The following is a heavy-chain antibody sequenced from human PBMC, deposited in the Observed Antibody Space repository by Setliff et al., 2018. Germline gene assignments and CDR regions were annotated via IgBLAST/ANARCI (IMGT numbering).Heavy chain of an antibody. CDR3: ARVDWGYSSNWSIDD. D-gene: IGHD6-13*01. J-gene: IGHJ4*02. Sequence: GGSLRLSCAASGFTFSSYWMSWVRQAPGKGLEWVANIKQDGSEKYYVDSVKGRFTISRDNAKNSLYLQMNSLRAEDTAVYYCARVDWGYSSNWSIDDWGQGTLVTVSS. V-gene: IGHV3-7*01. CDR1: GFTFSSYW. CDR2: IKQDGSEK.